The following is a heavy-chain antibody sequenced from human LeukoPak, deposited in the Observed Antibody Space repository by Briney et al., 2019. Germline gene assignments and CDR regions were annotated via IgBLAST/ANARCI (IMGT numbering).Heavy chain of an antibody. V-gene: IGHV3-7*03. D-gene: IGHD6-13*01. Sequence: GGSLRLSCAASGFPFSSYSMTWVRQAPGKGLEWVANIKPDGTTKFYVDSVKGRFTISRDNALNSLYLQMNSLRAENTAIYYCARSIPYGTTWYGRSDYWGQGTLVTVSS. CDR2: IKPDGTTK. CDR3: ARSIPYGTTWYGRSDY. J-gene: IGHJ4*02. CDR1: GFPFSSYS.